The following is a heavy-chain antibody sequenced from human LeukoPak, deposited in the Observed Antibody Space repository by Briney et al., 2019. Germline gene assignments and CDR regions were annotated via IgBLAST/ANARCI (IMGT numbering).Heavy chain of an antibody. CDR2: LIPIFGTA. CDR1: GGTFSSYA. Sequence: ASVKVSCKASGGTFSSYAISWVRHAPGQGLEWMGRLIPIFGTANYAQKFQGRVTITTDESTSTAYMELSSLRSEDTAVYYCAKGGYGDYGGSYYFDYWGQGTLVTVSS. V-gene: IGHV1-69*05. D-gene: IGHD4-17*01. CDR3: AKGGYGDYGGSYYFDY. J-gene: IGHJ4*02.